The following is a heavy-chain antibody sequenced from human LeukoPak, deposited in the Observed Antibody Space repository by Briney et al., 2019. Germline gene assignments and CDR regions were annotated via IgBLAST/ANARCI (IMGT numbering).Heavy chain of an antibody. V-gene: IGHV1-8*01. CDR3: ARENDYVWGSYRYGPTGWFDP. CDR1: GYTFTSYD. Sequence: GASVKVSCKASGYTFTSYDINWVRQATGQGLEWMGWMNPNSGNTGYAQKFQGRVTMTRNTSISTAYMELSRLRSEDTAVYYCARENDYVWGSYRYGPTGWFDPWGQGTLVTVSS. D-gene: IGHD3-16*02. CDR2: MNPNSGNT. J-gene: IGHJ5*02.